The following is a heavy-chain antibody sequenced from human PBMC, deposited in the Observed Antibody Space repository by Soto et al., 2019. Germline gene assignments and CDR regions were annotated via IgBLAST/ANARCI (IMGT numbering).Heavy chain of an antibody. CDR3: ARDPGGITMVRGVIITRDYYGMDV. CDR1: GVSVSRNNAA. CDR2: TYYRSKWYN. J-gene: IGHJ6*02. V-gene: IGHV6-1*01. Sequence: LSRTLSLTCAISGVSVSRNNAAWNWIRQSPSRGLEWLGRTYYRSKWYNDYAVSVKSRITINPDTSKNQFSLQLNSVTPEDTAVYYCARDPGGITMVRGVIITRDYYGMDVWGQGTTVTVSS. D-gene: IGHD3-10*01.